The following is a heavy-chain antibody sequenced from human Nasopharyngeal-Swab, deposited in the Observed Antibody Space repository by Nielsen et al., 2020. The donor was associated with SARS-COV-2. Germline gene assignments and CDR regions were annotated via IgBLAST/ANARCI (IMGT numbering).Heavy chain of an antibody. Sequence: ASVKVSCNASFYTFTRYYIHWVRQAPGQGLEWMGIINPGGGSARYSQNFQGRVTMTRDTSTNTVYMELYSLTSEDTAVYYCARGGDPREVVAATDCFDPWGQGTLVTVSS. CDR3: ARGGDPREVVAATDCFDP. D-gene: IGHD2-15*01. J-gene: IGHJ5*02. CDR1: FYTFTRYY. CDR2: INPGGGSA. V-gene: IGHV1-46*01.